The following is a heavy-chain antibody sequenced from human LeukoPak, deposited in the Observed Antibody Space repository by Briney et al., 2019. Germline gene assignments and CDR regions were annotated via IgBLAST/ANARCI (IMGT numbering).Heavy chain of an antibody. D-gene: IGHD2-15*01. CDR3: AEGGRYCSGGSCYSPLRY. CDR2: ISGSGGST. CDR1: GFTVSSNY. V-gene: IGHV3-23*01. J-gene: IGHJ4*02. Sequence: GGSLRLSCAASGFTVSSNYMSWVRQAPGKGLEWVSAISGSGGSTYYADSVKGRFTISRDNSKNTLYLQMNSLRAEDTAVYYCAEGGRYCSGGSCYSPLRYWGQGTLVTVSS.